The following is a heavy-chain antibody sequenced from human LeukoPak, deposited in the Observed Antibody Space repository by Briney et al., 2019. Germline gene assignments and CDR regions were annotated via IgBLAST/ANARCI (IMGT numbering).Heavy chain of an antibody. CDR2: IRYDGSNK. J-gene: IGHJ4*02. CDR3: ASWNYAVADNFDY. Sequence: GSLGLSCAASGFTFSSYGMHWVRQAPGKGLEWVAVIRYDGSNKYYADSVKGRFTISRDNSKNTLYLQMNSLRAEDTAVYYCASWNYAVADNFDYWGQGTLVTVSS. D-gene: IGHD1-7*01. V-gene: IGHV3-30*02. CDR1: GFTFSSYG.